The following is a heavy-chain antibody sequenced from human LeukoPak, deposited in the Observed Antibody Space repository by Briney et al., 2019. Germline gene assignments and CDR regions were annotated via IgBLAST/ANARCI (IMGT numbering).Heavy chain of an antibody. V-gene: IGHV3-7*01. Sequence: PGGSLRLSCAASGFTFSDYYMSWIRQAPGKGLEWVANINGDGRDKYYVGSVRGRFTISRDNADNALYLQMNSLRGDDTALYYCARGVDSAIDWWGQGTLVTVSS. CDR1: GFTFSDYY. CDR3: ARGVDSAIDW. J-gene: IGHJ4*02. CDR2: INGDGRDK. D-gene: IGHD3-9*01.